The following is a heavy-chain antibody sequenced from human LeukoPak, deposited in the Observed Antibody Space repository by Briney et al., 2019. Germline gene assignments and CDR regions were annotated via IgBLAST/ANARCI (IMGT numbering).Heavy chain of an antibody. D-gene: IGHD6-25*01. CDR1: GFTFSSYA. Sequence: SGGSLRLSCAASGFTFSSYAMHWVRQAPGKGLEYVSAISSNGGNTYYANSVKGRFTISRDNSKNTLYLQMGSPRAEDMAVYYCARAMSGRGYSSGWTLNDAVDIWGQGTMVTVSS. CDR2: ISSNGGNT. J-gene: IGHJ3*02. V-gene: IGHV3-64*01. CDR3: ARAMSGRGYSSGWTLNDAVDI.